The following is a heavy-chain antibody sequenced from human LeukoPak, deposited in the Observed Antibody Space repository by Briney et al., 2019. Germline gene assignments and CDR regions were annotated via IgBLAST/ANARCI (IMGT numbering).Heavy chain of an antibody. CDR3: ARDQQWLVHYFDY. CDR1: GFTFSSYW. V-gene: IGHV3-7*01. J-gene: IGHJ4*02. D-gene: IGHD6-19*01. Sequence: PGGSLRLSCAASGFTFSSYWMSWVRQAPGKGLEWVANIKQDGNEKYYVDSVKGRFTISRDNAKNSLYLQMNSLRAEDTAVYYCARDQQWLVHYFDYWGQGTLVTVSS. CDR2: IKQDGNEK.